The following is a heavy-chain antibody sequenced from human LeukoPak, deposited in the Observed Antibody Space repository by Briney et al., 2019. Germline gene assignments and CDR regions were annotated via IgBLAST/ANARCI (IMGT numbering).Heavy chain of an antibody. J-gene: IGHJ4*02. D-gene: IGHD6-13*01. CDR2: MKSNSGDT. Sequence: ASVKVSYKTSGYTFIGYDINWVRQAPGQGLEWMGWMKSNSGDTHFAQKFQGRLTMTRNTSISTAFMELSSLRSEDTAVYYCARGEYSSSWCPLDYWGQGSLVTVSS. CDR1: GYTFIGYD. V-gene: IGHV1-8*01. CDR3: ARGEYSSSWCPLDY.